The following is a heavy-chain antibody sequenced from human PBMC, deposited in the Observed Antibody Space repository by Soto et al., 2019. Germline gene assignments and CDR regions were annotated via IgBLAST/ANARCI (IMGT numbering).Heavy chain of an antibody. V-gene: IGHV3-7*03. D-gene: IGHD3-22*01. Sequence: GGSLRLSCAASGFSLSSYWMSWVRQAPGKGLEWVANIKQDESEKYYVDSVKGRFTISRDNGRNSLYLQMNSLRAEDTAVYYCARAYYYDSSGYLSYWGQGTLVTVSS. CDR2: IKQDESEK. J-gene: IGHJ4*02. CDR1: GFSLSSYW. CDR3: ARAYYYDSSGYLSY.